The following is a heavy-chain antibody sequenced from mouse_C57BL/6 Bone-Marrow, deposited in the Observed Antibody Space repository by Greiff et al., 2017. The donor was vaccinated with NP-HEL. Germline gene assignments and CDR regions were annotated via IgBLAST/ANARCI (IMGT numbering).Heavy chain of an antibody. V-gene: IGHV7-1*01. Sequence: EVKVVESGGGLVQSGRSLRLSCATSGFTFSDFYMEWVRQAPGKGLEWIAASRNKANDYTTEYSASVKGRFIVSRDTSQSILYLQMNALRAEDTAIYYCARDFRGDYGSSSHWYFDVWGTGTTVTVSS. CDR3: ARDFRGDYGSSSHWYFDV. D-gene: IGHD1-1*01. CDR1: GFTFSDFY. J-gene: IGHJ1*03. CDR2: SRNKANDYTT.